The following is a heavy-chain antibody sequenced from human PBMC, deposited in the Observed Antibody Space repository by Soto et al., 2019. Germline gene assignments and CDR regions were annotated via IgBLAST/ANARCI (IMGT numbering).Heavy chain of an antibody. D-gene: IGHD3-3*01. CDR1: GGSVSSGAYY. J-gene: IGHJ4*02. CDR3: VRDQNFWSAYYSV. V-gene: IGHV4-31*03. CDR2: IFYSGST. Sequence: SETLSLTCTVSGGSVSSGAYYWSWIRQHPGKGLEWIGYIFYSGSTYYNPSLKSRVTISVDTSKNQFSLKLSSVTAADTAVYYCVRDQNFWSAYYSVWGQGTLVTVSS.